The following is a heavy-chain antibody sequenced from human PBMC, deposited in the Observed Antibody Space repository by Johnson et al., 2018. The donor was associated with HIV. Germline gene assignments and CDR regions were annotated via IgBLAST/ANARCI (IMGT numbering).Heavy chain of an antibody. CDR3: ARKQWLEIPSDAFDI. CDR2: LYSDGSDT. J-gene: IGHJ3*02. D-gene: IGHD6-19*01. Sequence: EVPLVESGGGLVQPGGPLRLSCAGSGYISRNYWMHWVRQAPGKGLVWVARLYSDGSDTAYADSVKGRVNISRDNAKKTLYLQMNSLRAEDTAVYYCARKQWLEIPSDAFDIWGQGTMVTVSS. V-gene: IGHV3-74*03. CDR1: GYISRNYW.